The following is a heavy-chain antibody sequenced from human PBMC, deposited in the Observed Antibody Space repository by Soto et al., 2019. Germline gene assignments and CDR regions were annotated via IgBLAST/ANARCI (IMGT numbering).Heavy chain of an antibody. CDR1: GFTFNTYS. J-gene: IGHJ4*02. D-gene: IGHD4-17*01. V-gene: IGHV3-33*01. Sequence: QVQLEESGGGVVQPGRSLRLSCEASGFTFNTYSMHWVRQPPGKGLEWLAAIWYDGTQKYYADSVKGRFIISRDNSKKRLYLEMNSLRAEDTAVYYCARAGRTTVTGLWHFDSWGQGTLVTVSS. CDR3: ARAGRTTVTGLWHFDS. CDR2: IWYDGTQK.